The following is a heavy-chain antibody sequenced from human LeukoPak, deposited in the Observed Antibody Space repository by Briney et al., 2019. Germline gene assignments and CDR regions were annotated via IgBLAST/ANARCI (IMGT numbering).Heavy chain of an antibody. V-gene: IGHV3-48*02. CDR1: GFSVSDHE. CDR3: ASLMTTVYYFDY. J-gene: IGHJ4*02. D-gene: IGHD4-17*01. CDR2: ISSSSSTI. Sequence: PGGSLRLSCAASGFSVSDHEMSWVRQAPGKGPEWVSYISSSSSTIYYADSVKGRFTISRDDAKNSLYLQMSSLRDEDTAVYYCASLMTTVYYFDYWGQGTLVTVSS.